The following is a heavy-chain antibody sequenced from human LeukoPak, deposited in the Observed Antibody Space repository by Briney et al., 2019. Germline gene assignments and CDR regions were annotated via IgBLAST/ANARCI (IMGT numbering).Heavy chain of an antibody. J-gene: IGHJ4*02. CDR3: AIWFGEYQDITMVRGVSFDY. V-gene: IGHV1-18*01. CDR2: ISAYNGNT. Sequence: EASVRVSCKASGYTFTSYGISWVRQAPGQGLEWMGWISAYNGNTNYAQKLQGRVTMTTDTSTSTAYMELRSLRSDDTAVYYCAIWFGEYQDITMVRGVSFDYWGQGTLVTVSS. D-gene: IGHD3-10*01. CDR1: GYTFTSYG.